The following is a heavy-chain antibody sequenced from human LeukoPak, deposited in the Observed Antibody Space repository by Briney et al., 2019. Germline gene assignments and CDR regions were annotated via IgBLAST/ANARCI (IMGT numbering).Heavy chain of an antibody. CDR1: GFTFSSYS. CDR3: ASQSFARFDP. Sequence: GGSLRLSCAASGFTFSSYSMNWVRQAPGKGLEWVSSISSSSSYIYYADSVKGRFTISRDNAKNSVYLQMNSLRAEDTAVYYCASQSFARFDPWGQGTLVTVSS. CDR2: ISSSSSYI. J-gene: IGHJ5*02. V-gene: IGHV3-21*01. D-gene: IGHD3-16*01.